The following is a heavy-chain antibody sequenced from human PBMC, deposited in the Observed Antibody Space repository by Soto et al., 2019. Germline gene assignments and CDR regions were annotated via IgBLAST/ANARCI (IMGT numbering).Heavy chain of an antibody. D-gene: IGHD1-1*01. V-gene: IGHV3-11*06. J-gene: IGHJ4*02. Sequence: GGSLTLSCAASGFTFSDYYTSWIRQAPMKGLDCITYSSDNATFTKYADSVKGRFSITTDNAKNSLYLQINSLRDEDTSIYYCARSGDNYNLLDYWGQGTPVTVSS. CDR3: ARSGDNYNLLDY. CDR1: GFTFSDYY. CDR2: SSDNATFT.